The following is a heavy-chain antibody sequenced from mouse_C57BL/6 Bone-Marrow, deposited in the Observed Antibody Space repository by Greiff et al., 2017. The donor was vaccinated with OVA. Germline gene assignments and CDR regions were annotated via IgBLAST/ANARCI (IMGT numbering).Heavy chain of an antibody. CDR1: GFSLTSYG. V-gene: IGHV2-5*01. Sequence: VKLMESGPGLVQPSQSLSITCTVSGFSLTSYGVHWVRQSPGKGLEWLGVIWRGGSTDYNAAFMSRLSITKDNSKSQVFFKMNSLQADDTAIYYCAKGGGLWYFDVWGTGTTVTVSS. CDR3: AKGGGLWYFDV. D-gene: IGHD3-1*01. J-gene: IGHJ1*03. CDR2: IWRGGST.